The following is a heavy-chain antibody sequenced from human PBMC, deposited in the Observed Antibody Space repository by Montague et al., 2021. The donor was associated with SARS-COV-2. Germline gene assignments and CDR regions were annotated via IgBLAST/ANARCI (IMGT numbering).Heavy chain of an antibody. CDR1: GGSFSVYY. Sequence: SETLSLTCAVYGGSFSVYYWSWIRQPSGKGLERIGEINHSGTAHYNPSFKSRASISVATSKNQFTLKLTSVTAADTAMYYCAKEREVVRAARTLVAFDLWGQGKMVTVSS. V-gene: IGHV4-34*01. D-gene: IGHD2-2*01. CDR3: AKEREVVRAARTLVAFDL. CDR2: INHSGTA. J-gene: IGHJ3*01.